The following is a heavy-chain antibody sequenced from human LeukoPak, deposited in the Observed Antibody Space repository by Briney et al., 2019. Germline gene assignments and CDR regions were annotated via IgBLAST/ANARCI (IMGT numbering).Heavy chain of an antibody. CDR1: GGSFSGYY. V-gene: IGHV4-34*01. J-gene: IGHJ4*02. CDR2: INHSGST. Sequence: SETLSLTCAVSGGSFSGYYWSWIRQPPGKGLEWIGEINHSGSTNYNPSLKSRVTISADTSKNQFSLKLSSVTAADTAVYYCARGRRALDYWGQGTLVTVSS. CDR3: ARGRRALDY.